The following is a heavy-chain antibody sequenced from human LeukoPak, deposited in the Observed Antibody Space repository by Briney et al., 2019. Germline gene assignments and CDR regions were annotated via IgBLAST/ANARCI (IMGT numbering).Heavy chain of an antibody. Sequence: GASVKVSCKASGYTFTSYYTHWVRQAPGQGLEWMGLINPSGGSTSYAQKFQGRVTMTRDTSTSTVYMELSSLRSEDTAVYYCARYSKVGYYYYGMDVWGQGTTVTVSS. CDR1: GYTFTSYY. D-gene: IGHD6-13*01. CDR2: INPSGGST. V-gene: IGHV1-46*01. CDR3: ARYSKVGYYYYGMDV. J-gene: IGHJ6*02.